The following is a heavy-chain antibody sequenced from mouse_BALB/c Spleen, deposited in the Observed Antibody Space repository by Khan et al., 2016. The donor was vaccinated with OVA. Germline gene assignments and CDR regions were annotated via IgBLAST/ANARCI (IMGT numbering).Heavy chain of an antibody. J-gene: IGHJ4*01. Sequence: QVQLKESGPGLVAPSPSLSITCTVSGFSLSRYNIHWVRQPPGKGLEWLGMIWGGGGTDYNSNLKYRLSISKDNSQSKVFLKMNSLPTDDTAMYYCARSYYRCDGYFAMDYWGQGTSFTVAS. CDR1: GFSLSRYN. CDR2: IWGGGGT. CDR3: ARSYYRCDGYFAMDY. D-gene: IGHD2-14*01. V-gene: IGHV2-6-4*01.